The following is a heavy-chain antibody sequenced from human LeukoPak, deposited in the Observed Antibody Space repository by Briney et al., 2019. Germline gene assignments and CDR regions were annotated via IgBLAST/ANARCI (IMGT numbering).Heavy chain of an antibody. CDR3: ARDSYYDFWSGSTMDV. J-gene: IGHJ6*03. V-gene: IGHV3-7*01. CDR2: IKQDGSEK. CDR1: GFTFGDYG. Sequence: PGGSLRLSCTASGFTFGDYGMSWVRQAPGKGLEWVANIKQDGSEKYYVDSVKGRFTISRDNAKNSLYLQMNSLRAEDTAVYYCARDSYYDFWSGSTMDVWGKGTTVTVSS. D-gene: IGHD3-3*01.